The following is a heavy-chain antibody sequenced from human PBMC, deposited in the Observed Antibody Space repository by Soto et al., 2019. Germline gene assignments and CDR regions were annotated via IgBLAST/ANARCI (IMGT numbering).Heavy chain of an antibody. Sequence: GGSLRLSCAASGFTFSSYAMSWVRQAPGKGLEWVSAISGSGGSTYYADSVKGRFTISRDNSKNTLYLQMNSLRAEDTAVYYCAKGGRYCSSTSCYAGLYYFDYWGQGTLVTVSS. CDR3: AKGGRYCSSTSCYAGLYYFDY. J-gene: IGHJ4*02. D-gene: IGHD2-2*01. CDR1: GFTFSSYA. CDR2: ISGSGGST. V-gene: IGHV3-23*01.